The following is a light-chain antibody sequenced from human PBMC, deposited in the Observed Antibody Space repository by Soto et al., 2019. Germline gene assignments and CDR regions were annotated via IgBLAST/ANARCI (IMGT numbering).Light chain of an antibody. CDR2: GAS. CDR3: QQLNSFPPSFT. Sequence: DIQLTQSPSFLSASVGDRVTITCRASQGISSCLAWYQQRPGEPPELLIYGASTLRPGVASRFSGSGSGTEFTLTISSLQPEDFATYFCQQLNSFPPSFTFGPGTTVDIK. J-gene: IGKJ3*01. CDR1: QGISSC. V-gene: IGKV1-9*01.